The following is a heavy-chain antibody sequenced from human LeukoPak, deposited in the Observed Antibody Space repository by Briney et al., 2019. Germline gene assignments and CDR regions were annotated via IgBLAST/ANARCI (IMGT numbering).Heavy chain of an antibody. J-gene: IGHJ4*02. CDR3: ARDIALAAAVLGY. CDR2: ISYDGSNK. V-gene: IGHV3-30*03. CDR1: GFTFSSYG. D-gene: IGHD6-13*01. Sequence: GGSLRLSCAASGFTFSSYGMHWVRQAPGKGLEWVAVISYDGSNKYYADSVRGRFTISRDNSKNTLYLQMNSLRAEDTAVYYCARDIALAAAVLGYWGQGTLVTVSS.